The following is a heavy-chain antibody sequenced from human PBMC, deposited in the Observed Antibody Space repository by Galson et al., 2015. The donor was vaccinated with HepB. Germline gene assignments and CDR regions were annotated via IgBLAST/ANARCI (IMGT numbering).Heavy chain of an antibody. CDR1: GYTFTAYY. J-gene: IGHJ4*02. D-gene: IGHD1-7*01. V-gene: IGHV1-2*02. CDR2: IYPKSGGT. CDR3: ARENYYYDY. Sequence: SVKVSCKASGYTFTAYYMHWVRQAPGQGLEWMGWIYPKSGGTYYARKFQGRVTLTRDTSVSEVYMELSSLTSDDTAVYYCARENYYYDYWGQGTLVTVSS.